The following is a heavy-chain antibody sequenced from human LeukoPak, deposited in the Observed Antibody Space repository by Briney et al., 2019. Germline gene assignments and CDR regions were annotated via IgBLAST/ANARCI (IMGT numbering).Heavy chain of an antibody. CDR3: ARGPSGYHNT. D-gene: IGHD5-12*01. CDR2: ISGSGGST. J-gene: IGHJ4*02. CDR1: GFTLSSYG. V-gene: IGHV3-23*01. Sequence: PGGSLRLSCAPSGFTLSSYGMSWVRQAPGTGLEWVSAISGSGGSTYYADSVKGRFTISRDNSKNTLYLQMNSLRAEDTAVYYCARGPSGYHNTGGQGTLVTVSS.